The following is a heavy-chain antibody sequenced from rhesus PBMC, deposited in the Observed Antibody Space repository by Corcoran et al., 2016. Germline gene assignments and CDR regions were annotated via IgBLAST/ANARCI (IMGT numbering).Heavy chain of an antibody. CDR1: GGSFRSYW. J-gene: IGHJ5-1*01. Sequence: QVQLQESGPGLVKPSETLSLTCDVSGGSFRSYWWNWSRPSPGKGLGWIGEINGYSGRTSYNPYLQSRVSISMDVSKNQFSLRLTSVTAADTAVYYCTSPVRYRFDVWGPGVLVSVSS. V-gene: IGHV4-80*01. D-gene: IGHD3-9*01. CDR2: INGYSGRT. CDR3: TSPVRYRFDV.